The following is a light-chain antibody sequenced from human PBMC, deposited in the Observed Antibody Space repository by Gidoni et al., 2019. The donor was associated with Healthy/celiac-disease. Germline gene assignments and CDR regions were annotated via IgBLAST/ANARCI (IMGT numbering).Light chain of an antibody. CDR1: QSVSSSY. Sequence: EIVMTQSPATLSLSPGERATLSCRASQSVSSSYLSWYQQKPGQAPRLLIYGASTRATGIPARFSGSGSGTDFTLTISGLQPEDFAVYYCQQDYNLPPTFGQGTKVEIK. J-gene: IGKJ1*01. CDR3: QQDYNLPPT. V-gene: IGKV3D-7*01. CDR2: GAS.